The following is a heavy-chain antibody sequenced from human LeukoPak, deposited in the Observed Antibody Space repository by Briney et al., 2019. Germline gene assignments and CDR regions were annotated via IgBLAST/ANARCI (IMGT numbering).Heavy chain of an antibody. D-gene: IGHD2-21*01. CDR3: ARDDCTDGSCYTDY. J-gene: IGHJ4*02. CDR2: IVPQFGTS. CDR1: GGTFSSYA. Sequence: SVKVSCKASGGTFSSYAISWVRQAPRQGLEWMGGIVPQFGTSHYAQKFQGRLTITADEATNTLYMELSSLRLEDTGVYYCARDDCTDGSCYTDYWGQGTLVTVSS. V-gene: IGHV1-69*01.